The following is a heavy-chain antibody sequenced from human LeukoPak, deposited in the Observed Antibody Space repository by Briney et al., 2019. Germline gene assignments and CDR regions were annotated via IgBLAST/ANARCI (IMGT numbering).Heavy chain of an antibody. Sequence: VGSLRLSCAASGFTFSSYSMNWVRQAPGKGLEWVSSISSSSSYIYYADSVKGRFTISRDNAKNSLYLQMNSLRAEDTAVYYCARARGLDYYFDYWGQGTLVTVSS. CDR3: ARARGLDYYFDY. J-gene: IGHJ4*02. CDR1: GFTFSSYS. CDR2: ISSSSSYI. V-gene: IGHV3-21*01. D-gene: IGHD3/OR15-3a*01.